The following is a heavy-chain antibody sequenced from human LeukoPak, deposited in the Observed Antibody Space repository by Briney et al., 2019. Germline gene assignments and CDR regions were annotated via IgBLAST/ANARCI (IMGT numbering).Heavy chain of an antibody. V-gene: IGHV4-39*01. J-gene: IGHJ5*02. Sequence: SETLSLICNVSVGSINNKNYYWGWIRQSPGKGLEWIGNIYYNGRTFYNPSLKSRVTIYLDTSKNEISLKLSSVTASDTALYYCARRYFDWLLLKGWFDPWGQGTLVTVSS. CDR2: IYYNGRT. CDR3: ARRYFDWLLLKGWFDP. D-gene: IGHD3-9*01. CDR1: VGSINNKNYY.